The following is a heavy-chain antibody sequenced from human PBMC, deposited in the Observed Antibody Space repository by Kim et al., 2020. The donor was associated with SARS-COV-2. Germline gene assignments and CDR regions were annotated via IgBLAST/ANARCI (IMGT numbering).Heavy chain of an antibody. CDR2: INHSGST. CDR1: GGSFSGYY. CDR3: ARGRRLNKNRGWFDP. D-gene: IGHD1-26*01. J-gene: IGHJ5*02. Sequence: SETLSLTCAVYGGSFSGYYWSWIRQPPGKGLEWIGEINHSGSTNYNPSLKSRVTISVDTSKNQFSLKLSSVTAADTAVYYCARGRRLNKNRGWFDPWGQGTLVTVSS. V-gene: IGHV4-34*01.